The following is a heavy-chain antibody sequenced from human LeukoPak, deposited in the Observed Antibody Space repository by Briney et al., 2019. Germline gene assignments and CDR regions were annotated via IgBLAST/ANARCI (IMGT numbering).Heavy chain of an antibody. J-gene: IGHJ4*02. Sequence: GGSLRPPCGASGFTFSTYWMHWVRQVPGKGLVWVSRINTDGTSTTYADSVKGRFTISRDNAKNTLYLQMSSLRAEDTAVYYCAREWKKTGAFDYWGQGTLVTVSS. CDR1: GFTFSTYW. CDR3: AREWKKTGAFDY. V-gene: IGHV3-74*01. D-gene: IGHD1-1*01. CDR2: INTDGTST.